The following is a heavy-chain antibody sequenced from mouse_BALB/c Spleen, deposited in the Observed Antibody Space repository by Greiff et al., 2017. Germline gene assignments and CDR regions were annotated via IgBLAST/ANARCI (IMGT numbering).Heavy chain of an antibody. J-gene: IGHJ4*01. D-gene: IGHD1-1*01. CDR2: IRNKANGYTT. Sequence: EVKLVESGGGLVQPGGSLRLSCATSGFTFTDYYMSWVRQPPGKALEWLGFIRNKANGYTTEYSASVKGRFTISRDNSQSILYLQMNTLRAEDRATYYGARDSMVVAPHAMDYWGQGTSVTVSS. V-gene: IGHV7-3*02. CDR1: GFTFTDYY. CDR3: ARDSMVVAPHAMDY.